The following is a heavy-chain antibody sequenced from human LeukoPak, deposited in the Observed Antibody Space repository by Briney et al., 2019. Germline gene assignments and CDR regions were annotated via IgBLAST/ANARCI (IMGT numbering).Heavy chain of an antibody. CDR1: GGSISSGGYY. CDR3: ARVSYGGNSNFDF. Sequence: SETLSLTCTVSGGSISSGGYYWSWIRQHPGKGLEWIGYIYYSGSTYYNPSLKSRITISVDTSKNQFSLKLSSVTAADTAVYYCARVSYGGNSNFDFWGRGTLVTVSS. D-gene: IGHD4-17*01. CDR2: IYYSGST. J-gene: IGHJ4*02. V-gene: IGHV4-31*03.